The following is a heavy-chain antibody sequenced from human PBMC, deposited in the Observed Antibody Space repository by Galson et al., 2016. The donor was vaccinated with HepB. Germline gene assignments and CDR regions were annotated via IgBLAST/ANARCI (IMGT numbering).Heavy chain of an antibody. Sequence: ETLSLTCTVSGGSISSYYWSWIRQPAGKGLEWIGRVSTSLTTDYNPSLSSRVTMSVDTSKNQISLKLASVTAADTAVYYCATGSGDFDHWGQGTLVTVSS. CDR2: VSTSLTT. CDR3: ATGSGDFDH. J-gene: IGHJ4*02. D-gene: IGHD2-15*01. CDR1: GGSISSYY. V-gene: IGHV4-4*07.